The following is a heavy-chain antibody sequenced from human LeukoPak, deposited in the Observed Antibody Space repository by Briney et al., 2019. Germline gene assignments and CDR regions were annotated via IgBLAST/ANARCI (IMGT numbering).Heavy chain of an antibody. V-gene: IGHV3-33*01. CDR1: GFTFSSYG. CDR2: IWYDGSNK. Sequence: PGGSLRLSCAASGFTFSSYGMDWVRQAPGKGLEWVAIIWYDGSNKYYADSVKGRFTISRDNSKNTLYLQMNSLRAEDTAVYYCARGSSFDIWGQGTMVTVSS. J-gene: IGHJ3*02. CDR3: ARGSSFDI.